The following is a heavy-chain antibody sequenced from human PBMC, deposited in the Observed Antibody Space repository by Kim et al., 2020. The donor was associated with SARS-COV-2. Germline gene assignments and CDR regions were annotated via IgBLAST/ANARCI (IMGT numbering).Heavy chain of an antibody. CDR3: AREVIAATGTFSAFDI. Sequence: VAVRFTISRDNSKGTLYLQMTSLRSDDTAVYYCAREVIAATGTFSAFDIWGQGTMVTVSS. V-gene: IGHV3-53*01. J-gene: IGHJ3*02. D-gene: IGHD6-13*01.